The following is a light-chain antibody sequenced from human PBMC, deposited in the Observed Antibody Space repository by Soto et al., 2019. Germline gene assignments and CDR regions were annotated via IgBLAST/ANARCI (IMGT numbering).Light chain of an antibody. J-gene: IGKJ2*01. CDR3: QQYHYFPYT. CDR1: QSIDSW. CDR2: KAS. V-gene: IGKV1-5*03. Sequence: DVQMPQSPSTLSASVRDRGTITCRSSQSIDSWLAWYQQKPGKAPKLLIYKASSLESGVPSRFSGSGSGTEFTLTVSSLQPDDFATYYCQQYHYFPYTFGQGTNLEIK.